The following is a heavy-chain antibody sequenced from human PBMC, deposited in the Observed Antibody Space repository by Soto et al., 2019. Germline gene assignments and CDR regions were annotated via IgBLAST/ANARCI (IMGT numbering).Heavy chain of an antibody. D-gene: IGHD1-26*01. CDR3: ARGQDSGGFI. V-gene: IGHV3-11*06. Sequence: GGSLRLSCAASGFTFSDYYMSWIRQVPGKGPEWVSYISSSSGHTNYADSVRGRFAISRDNAKNSLFLQMNSLRAEDTAVYYCARGQDSGGFIWGQGILVTVSS. CDR2: ISSSSGHT. J-gene: IGHJ4*02. CDR1: GFTFSDYY.